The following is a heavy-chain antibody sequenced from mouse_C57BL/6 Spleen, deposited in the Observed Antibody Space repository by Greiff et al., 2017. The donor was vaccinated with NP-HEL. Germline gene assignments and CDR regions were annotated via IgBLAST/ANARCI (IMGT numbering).Heavy chain of an antibody. V-gene: IGHV1-15*01. Sequence: QVHVKQSGAELVRPGASVTLSCKASGYTFTDYEMHWVKQTPVHGLEWIGAIDPETGGTAYNQKFKGKAILTADKSSSTAYMELRSLTSEDSAVYYCTSTGWSPYAMDYWGQGTSVTVSS. CDR3: TSTGWSPYAMDY. CDR2: IDPETGGT. D-gene: IGHD1-1*02. J-gene: IGHJ4*01. CDR1: GYTFTDYE.